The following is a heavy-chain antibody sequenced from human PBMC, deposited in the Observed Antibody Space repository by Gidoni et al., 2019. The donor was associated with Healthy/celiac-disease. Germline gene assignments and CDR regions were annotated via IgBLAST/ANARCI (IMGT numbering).Heavy chain of an antibody. J-gene: IGHJ4*02. V-gene: IGHV1-69*01. CDR1: GGTFSSNA. CDR2: IIPIFGTE. Sequence: QVQLVQSGAEVKKPGSSVKVSCKASGGTFSSNAISWVAQAPGQGLEWMGGIIPIFGTENYAQKFQGRVTITADESTSTAYMELSSLRSEDTAVYYCARGPYCSGGSCYQPYRYFDYWGQGTLVTVSS. D-gene: IGHD2-15*01. CDR3: ARGPYCSGGSCYQPYRYFDY.